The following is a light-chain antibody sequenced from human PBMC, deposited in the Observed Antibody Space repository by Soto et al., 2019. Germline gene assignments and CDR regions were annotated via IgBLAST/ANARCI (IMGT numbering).Light chain of an antibody. Sequence: IQMTQAPSTLSASVGDRVTITFRASQNINAWLAWYQQKPGNAPKLLIYAASILQSGVPSRFSGSGSGTVFTLTISRLQPEDSATYYCLQDYTYPLTFGGGTKVDIK. CDR3: LQDYTYPLT. CDR2: AAS. CDR1: QNINAW. J-gene: IGKJ4*01. V-gene: IGKV1-6*01.